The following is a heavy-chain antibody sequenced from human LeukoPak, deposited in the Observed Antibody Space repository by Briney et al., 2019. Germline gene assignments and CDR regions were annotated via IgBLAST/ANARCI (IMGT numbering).Heavy chain of an antibody. CDR3: ARDNSSYYYDSSGYYDY. CDR2: INPSGGST. D-gene: IGHD3-22*01. CDR1: GYTFTSYY. V-gene: IGHV1-46*01. Sequence: ASVKVPCKASGYTFTSYYMHWVRQAPGQGLEWMGIINPSGGSTSYAQKFQGRVTITTDESTSTAYMELSSLRSEDTAVYYCARDNSSYYYDSSGYYDYWGQGTLVTVSS. J-gene: IGHJ4*02.